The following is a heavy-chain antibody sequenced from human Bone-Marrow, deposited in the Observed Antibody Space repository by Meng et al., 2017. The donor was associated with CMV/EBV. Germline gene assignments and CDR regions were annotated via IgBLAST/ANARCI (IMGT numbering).Heavy chain of an antibody. CDR3: TTDGDIVVAGYGGWFDP. V-gene: IGHV3-15*01. D-gene: IGHD2-2*01. J-gene: IGHJ5*02. CDR1: GFTFSNAW. CDR2: IKSKTDGGTT. Sequence: GESLKISCAASGFTFSNAWMSWVRQAPGKGLEWVGRIKSKTDGGTTDYAAPVKGRFTISRDDSKNTLYLQMNSLKTEDTAVYYCTTDGDIVVAGYGGWFDPWGQGTLVTVSS.